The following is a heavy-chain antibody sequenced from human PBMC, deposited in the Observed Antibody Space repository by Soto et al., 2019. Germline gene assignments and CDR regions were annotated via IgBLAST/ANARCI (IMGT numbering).Heavy chain of an antibody. CDR3: ARVNERYYYDSRGYYVGAFDI. J-gene: IGHJ3*02. D-gene: IGHD3-22*01. CDR1: GFTFSDYY. CDR2: ISSSGSTI. Sequence: QVPLVESGGGLVKPGGSLRLSCAASGFTFSDYYMSWIRQAPGKGLEWVSDISSSGSTIYYADSVKGRFTISRDNAKKSMYPQMNSLRAEDTAVYYCARVNERYYYDSRGYYVGAFDIWGHGTMVTVSS. V-gene: IGHV3-11*01.